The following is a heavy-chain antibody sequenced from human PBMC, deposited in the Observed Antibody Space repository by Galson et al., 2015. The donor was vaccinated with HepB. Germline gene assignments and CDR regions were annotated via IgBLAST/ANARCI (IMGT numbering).Heavy chain of an antibody. CDR1: GFTVTSDY. J-gene: IGHJ3*02. Sequence: SLRLSCAASGFTVTSDYIHWVRQAPGKGLEWVSVIYSSGSTYHADSVKGRFTISRDKSKNTVFLQMNSLRAEDTAVYYCARGGRSRYDSSGYYYTDDAFDIWGQGTMVTVSS. D-gene: IGHD3-22*01. CDR2: IYSSGST. V-gene: IGHV3-53*01. CDR3: ARGGRSRYDSSGYYYTDDAFDI.